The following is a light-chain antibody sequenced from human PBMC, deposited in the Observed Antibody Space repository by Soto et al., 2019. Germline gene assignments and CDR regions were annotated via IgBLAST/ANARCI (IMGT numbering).Light chain of an antibody. CDR2: DAS. J-gene: IGKJ3*01. CDR3: QQRSNWPILLT. V-gene: IGKV3-11*01. Sequence: EIVLTQSPATLSLSPGERATLSCRASQSVSSYLAWYQQKPGQAPRLLLYDASYRSPGIPARFSGSGSGTDFTLTIRSLEREDFAVYYCQQRSNWPILLTFDPGTKVDIK. CDR1: QSVSSY.